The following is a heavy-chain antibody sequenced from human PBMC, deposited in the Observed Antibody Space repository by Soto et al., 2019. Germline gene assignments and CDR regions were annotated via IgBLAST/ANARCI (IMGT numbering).Heavy chain of an antibody. CDR2: IYYTGST. J-gene: IGHJ5*02. V-gene: IGHV4-39*01. D-gene: IGHD4-17*01. CDR1: DGSISSDTYY. Sequence: SETLSLTCIVSDGSISSDTYYRGWIRQSPGKGLEYIGNIYYTGSTYYNPSLKSRVTISIDMSKNRFSLQLTSVSAADTATYYCARHVGYGVNSGWFDPWGPGTLVTVSS. CDR3: ARHVGYGVNSGWFDP.